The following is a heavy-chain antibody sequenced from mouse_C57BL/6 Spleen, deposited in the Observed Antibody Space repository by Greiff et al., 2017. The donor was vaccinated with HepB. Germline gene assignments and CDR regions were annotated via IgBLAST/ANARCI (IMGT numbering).Heavy chain of an antibody. Sequence: PLQQSGAELMKPGASVKLSCKATGYTFTGYWIEWVKQRPGHGLEWIGEILPGSGSTNYNEKFKGKATFTADTSSNTAYMQLSSLTTEDSAIYYCARRGITTVVAPYYFDYWGQGTTLTVSS. CDR1: GYTFTGYW. CDR2: ILPGSGST. V-gene: IGHV1-9*01. J-gene: IGHJ2*01. D-gene: IGHD1-1*01. CDR3: ARRGITTVVAPYYFDY.